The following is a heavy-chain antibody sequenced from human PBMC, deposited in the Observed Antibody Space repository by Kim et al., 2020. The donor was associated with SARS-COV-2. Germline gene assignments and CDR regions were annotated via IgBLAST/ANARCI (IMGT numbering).Heavy chain of an antibody. J-gene: IGHJ4*02. D-gene: IGHD6-19*01. V-gene: IGHV4-39*01. CDR3: ARLPVKQWLVDY. CDR1: GGSISSSSYY. CDR2: IYYSGST. Sequence: SETLSLTCTVSGGSISSSSYYWGWIRQPPGKGLEWIGSIYYSGSTYYNPSLKSRVTISVDTSKNQFSLKLSSVTAADTAVYYCARLPVKQWLVDYWGQGT.